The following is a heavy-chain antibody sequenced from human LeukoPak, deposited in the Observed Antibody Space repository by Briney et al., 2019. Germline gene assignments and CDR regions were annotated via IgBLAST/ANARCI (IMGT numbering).Heavy chain of an antibody. D-gene: IGHD3-22*01. CDR3: ARGIYYDSSGYLSYYYYGMDV. CDR1: GGSISSYY. Sequence: SETLSLTCTVSGGSISSYYWSWVRQPPGKGREWVGNNYYSGSTNYNPSLKSRVTISVDTSKTQFSLKLSSVTAADTAVYYCARGIYYDSSGYLSYYYYGMDVWGQGTTVTVSS. CDR2: NYYSGST. V-gene: IGHV4-59*01. J-gene: IGHJ6*02.